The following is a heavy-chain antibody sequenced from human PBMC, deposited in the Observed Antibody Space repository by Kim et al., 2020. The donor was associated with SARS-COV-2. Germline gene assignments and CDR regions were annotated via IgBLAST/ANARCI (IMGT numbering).Heavy chain of an antibody. J-gene: IGHJ6*02. CDR3: ARDGYYYGSGSHPGYYYGMDV. CDR2: ISSSGSTI. Sequence: GGSLRLSCAASGFTFSSYEMNWVRQAPGKGLEWVSYISSSGSTIYYADSVKGRFTISRDNAKNSLYLQMNSLRAEDTAVYYCARDGYYYGSGSHPGYYYGMDVWGQGTTVTVSS. V-gene: IGHV3-48*03. D-gene: IGHD3-10*01. CDR1: GFTFSSYE.